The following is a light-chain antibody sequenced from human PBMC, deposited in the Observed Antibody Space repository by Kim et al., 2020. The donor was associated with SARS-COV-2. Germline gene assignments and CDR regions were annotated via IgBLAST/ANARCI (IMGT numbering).Light chain of an antibody. CDR2: GKN. V-gene: IGLV3-19*01. CDR1: ILRSYY. J-gene: IGLJ3*02. CDR3: NSRESSANHWM. Sequence: ALGQTVRITCQGDILRSYYASLYQQKPGQAPVLVFYGKNNRPSGIPDRFSGSYSGNTASLTIPAAQAEDEADYYCNSRESSANHWMFGGGTKVTVL.